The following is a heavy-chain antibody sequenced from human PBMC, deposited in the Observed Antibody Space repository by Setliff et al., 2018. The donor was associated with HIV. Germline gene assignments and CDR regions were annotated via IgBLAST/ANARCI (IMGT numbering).Heavy chain of an antibody. CDR2: IWYGGSNK. D-gene: IGHD1-7*01. Sequence: GGSLRLSCAASGFTFSSYGMHWVRQAPGKGLEWVAVIWYGGSNKYYADSVKGRFTISRDNSKNTLYLQMNSLRAEDTAVYYCAKEGTTMTDYYFDYWGQGTLVTVSS. CDR1: GFTFSSYG. V-gene: IGHV3-33*06. CDR3: AKEGTTMTDYYFDY. J-gene: IGHJ4*02.